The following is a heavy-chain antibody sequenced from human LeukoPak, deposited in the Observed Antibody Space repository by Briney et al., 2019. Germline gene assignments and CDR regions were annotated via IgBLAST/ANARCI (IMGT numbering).Heavy chain of an antibody. J-gene: IGHJ4*02. V-gene: IGHV4-4*02. CDR2: ISLSGLT. CDR1: GGSISSTNW. D-gene: IGHD3-10*01. Sequence: SGTLSLTCGVSGGSISSTNWYSWVRQPPGQGLQWIGEISLSGLTNYNPSLKSRVTISVDTSKNQFSLKLSSVTAADTAVYYCARSPGRARGDVGINYWGQGILVTVSS. CDR3: ARSPGRARGDVGINY.